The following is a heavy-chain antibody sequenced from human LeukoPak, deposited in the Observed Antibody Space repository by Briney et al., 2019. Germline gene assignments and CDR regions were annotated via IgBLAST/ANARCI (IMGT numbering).Heavy chain of an antibody. CDR1: GGSISSYC. V-gene: IGHV4-59*01. D-gene: IGHD5-24*01. CDR3: ARAPRDGYNDY. J-gene: IGHJ4*02. CDR2: IYYSGST. Sequence: SETLSLTCTVSGGSISSYCWSWIRQPPGKGLEWIGYIYYSGSTNYNPSLKRRVTISVDTSKNQFSLKLSSVTAADTAVYYCARAPRDGYNDYWGQGTLVTVSS.